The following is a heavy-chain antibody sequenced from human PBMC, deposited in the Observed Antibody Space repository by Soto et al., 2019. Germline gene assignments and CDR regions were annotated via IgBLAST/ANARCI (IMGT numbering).Heavy chain of an antibody. D-gene: IGHD6-13*01. Sequence: EVQLVESGGGLIQPGGSLRLSCAASGFTVSSNYMSWVRQAPGKGLEWVSVIYSGGSTYYADSVKGRFSISRDNSKNTLYLQMTSLRAEDTAVFYCARVMTSSWYAFDYWGQGTLVTVSS. CDR1: GFTVSSNY. CDR2: IYSGGST. V-gene: IGHV3-53*01. CDR3: ARVMTSSWYAFDY. J-gene: IGHJ4*02.